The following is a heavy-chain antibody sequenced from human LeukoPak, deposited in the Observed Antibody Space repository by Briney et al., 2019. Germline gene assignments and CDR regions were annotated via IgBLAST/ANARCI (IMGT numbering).Heavy chain of an antibody. CDR1: GFTFSSYS. CDR2: ISSSSSYI. Sequence: GGSLRLSCAASGFTFSSYSMNWVRQAPGKGLEWVSSISSSSSYIYYADSVKGRFTISRDNAKNSLYLQMNSLRAEDTAVYYCASRAVAGTHDAFDIWGQGTMVTVSS. V-gene: IGHV3-21*01. J-gene: IGHJ3*02. CDR3: ASRAVAGTHDAFDI. D-gene: IGHD6-19*01.